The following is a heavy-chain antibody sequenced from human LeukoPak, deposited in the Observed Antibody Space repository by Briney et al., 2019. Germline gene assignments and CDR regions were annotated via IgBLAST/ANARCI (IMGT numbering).Heavy chain of an antibody. Sequence: SETLSLTCTVSGGSISSYYWSWIRQPPGKGLEWIGYIYYSGSTNYNPSLKSRVTISVHTSKSQFSLKLRSVTAPDTAVYYCARGIAAAGTLIFDYWGQGTLVTVSS. V-gene: IGHV4-59*08. CDR2: IYYSGST. CDR3: ARGIAAAGTLIFDY. J-gene: IGHJ4*02. D-gene: IGHD6-13*01. CDR1: GGSISSYY.